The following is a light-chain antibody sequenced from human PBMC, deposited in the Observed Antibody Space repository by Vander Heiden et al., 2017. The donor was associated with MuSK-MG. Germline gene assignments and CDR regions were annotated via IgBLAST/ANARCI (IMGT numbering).Light chain of an antibody. CDR1: QSISSN. Sequence: QVTQCPSSLLAAVGDRVTITCRASQSISSNLTWYQQKPGKAPKLLIYAASSLQSGVPSRFSGSGSGTDFTLTISSLQPEDFATDYCQQSYSSPYTFGQGTKLEIK. CDR3: QQSYSSPYT. J-gene: IGKJ2*01. CDR2: AAS. V-gene: IGKV1-39*01.